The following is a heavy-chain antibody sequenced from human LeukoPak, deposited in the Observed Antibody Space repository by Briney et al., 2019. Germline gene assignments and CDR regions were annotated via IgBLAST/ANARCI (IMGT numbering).Heavy chain of an antibody. CDR2: ISGSGGST. CDR3: AKTGNPATGDY. Sequence: GGSLRLSCAASGFTFSTYGMSWVRQAPGKGLEWVSAISGSGGSTYYADSVKGRFTISRDNSKNTLYLQMNSLRTEDTAVYYCAKTGNPATGDYWGQGTLVTVSS. CDR1: GFTFSTYG. D-gene: IGHD1-1*01. V-gene: IGHV3-23*01. J-gene: IGHJ4*02.